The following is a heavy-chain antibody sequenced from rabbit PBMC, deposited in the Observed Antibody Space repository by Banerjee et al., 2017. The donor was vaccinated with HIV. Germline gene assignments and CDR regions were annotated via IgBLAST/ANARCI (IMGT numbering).Heavy chain of an antibody. CDR2: IYTGDDGT. D-gene: IGHD2-1*01. V-gene: IGHV1S45*01. J-gene: IGHJ4*01. CDR1: GFSFRSSYW. CDR3: AREITSNVDGDFGL. Sequence: QEQLEESGGDLVKPEGSLTLTCTASGFSFRSSYWICWVRQAPGKGLEWIACIYTGDDGTYYASWVNGRFSISKTSSTTVTLQMTSLTAADTATYFCAREITSNVDGDFGLWGPGTLVTVS.